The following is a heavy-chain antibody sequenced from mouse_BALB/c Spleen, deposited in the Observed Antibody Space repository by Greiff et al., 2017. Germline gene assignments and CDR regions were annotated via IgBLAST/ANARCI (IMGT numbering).Heavy chain of an antibody. CDR2: INSNGGST. CDR1: GFTFSSYG. D-gene: IGHD2-3*01. J-gene: IGHJ3*01. V-gene: IGHV5-6-3*01. CDR3: ARGWLLRWAFAY. Sequence: EVQRVESGGGLVQPGGSLKLSCAASGFTFSSYGMSWVRQTPDKRLELVATINSNGGSTYYPDSVKGRFTISRDNAKNTLYLQMSSLKSEDTAMYYCARGWLLRWAFAYWGQGTLVTVSA.